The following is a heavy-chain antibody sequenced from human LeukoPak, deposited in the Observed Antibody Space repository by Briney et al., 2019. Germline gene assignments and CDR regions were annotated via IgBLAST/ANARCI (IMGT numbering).Heavy chain of an antibody. D-gene: IGHD4-17*01. CDR3: ARAAYGDSSNWFDP. J-gene: IGHJ5*02. CDR1: GGSISSGGYS. V-gene: IGHV4-30-2*01. Sequence: SQTLSLTCAVSGGSISSGGYSWSWIRRPPGKGLEWIGYIYHSGSTYYNPSLKSRVTISVDRSKHQFSLKLSSVTAADTAVYYCARAAYGDSSNWFDPWGQGTLVTVSS. CDR2: IYHSGST.